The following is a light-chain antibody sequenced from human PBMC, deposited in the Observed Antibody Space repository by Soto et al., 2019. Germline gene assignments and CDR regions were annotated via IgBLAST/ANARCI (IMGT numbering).Light chain of an antibody. Sequence: QSVLTQPRSVSGSPGQSVTISCTGTSSDVGGYNYVSWFQQLPGKAPKLMIYDVSKRPSGVPDRFSGSKSGNTASPTISGLQAEDEADYYCCSYAGSYTEVFGTGTKVTVL. CDR2: DVS. CDR1: SSDVGGYNY. V-gene: IGLV2-11*01. J-gene: IGLJ1*01. CDR3: CSYAGSYTEV.